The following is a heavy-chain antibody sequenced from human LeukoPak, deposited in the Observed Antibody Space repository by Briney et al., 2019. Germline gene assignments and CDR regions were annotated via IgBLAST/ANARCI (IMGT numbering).Heavy chain of an antibody. CDR3: AKAFYSGSYYSDY. J-gene: IGHJ4*02. CDR1: GFTFDDYA. Sequence: GGSLRLSCAASGFTFDDYAMHWVRQAPGKGLEWVSGISWNSGSISYADSVKGRFTISRDNAKNSLYLQMNSLRAEDTALYYCAKAFYSGSYYSDYWGQGTLVTVSS. V-gene: IGHV3-9*01. D-gene: IGHD1-26*01. CDR2: ISWNSGSI.